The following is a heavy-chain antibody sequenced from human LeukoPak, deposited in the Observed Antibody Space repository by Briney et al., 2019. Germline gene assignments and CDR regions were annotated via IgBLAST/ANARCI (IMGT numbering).Heavy chain of an antibody. CDR2: INPNSGGT. D-gene: IGHD4-11*01. Sequence: ASVKVSCKASGYTFTGYYMHWVRQAPGQGLEWMGWINPNSGGTNYAQKFQGRVTITTDESTSTAYMELSSLRSEDTAVYYRARVATVTKYYFDYWGQGTLVTVSS. V-gene: IGHV1-2*02. CDR3: ARVATVTKYYFDY. J-gene: IGHJ4*02. CDR1: GYTFTGYY.